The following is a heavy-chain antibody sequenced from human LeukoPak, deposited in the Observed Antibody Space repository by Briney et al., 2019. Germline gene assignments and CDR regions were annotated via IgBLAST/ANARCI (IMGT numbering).Heavy chain of an antibody. CDR2: MKQSGTP. CDR1: GGSFSAFH. V-gene: IGHV4-34*01. Sequence: SEALSLTCAVYGGSFSAFHWNWIRQSPAKGLEWLGEMKQSGTPRYNPSLQSRVTISVDKSKNQFSLNVRSVTAADTAVYYCASRPFLYGFRTYFDNWAQGTLVTVSS. J-gene: IGHJ4*02. D-gene: IGHD3-10*01. CDR3: ASRPFLYGFRTYFDN.